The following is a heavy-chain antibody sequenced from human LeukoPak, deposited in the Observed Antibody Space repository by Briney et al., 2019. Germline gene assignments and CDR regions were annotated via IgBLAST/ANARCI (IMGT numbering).Heavy chain of an antibody. CDR1: GYSFTSYW. J-gene: IGHJ3*02. V-gene: IGHV5-51*01. D-gene: IGHD5-24*01. CDR3: ARPRMGRWLQLSAFDI. Sequence: GESLKISCKGSGYSFTSYWIGWVRQMPGKGLEWMGIIYPGGSDTRYSPSFQGQVTIPADKSISTAYLQWSSLKASDTAMYYCARPRMGRWLQLSAFDIWGQGTMVTVSS. CDR2: IYPGGSDT.